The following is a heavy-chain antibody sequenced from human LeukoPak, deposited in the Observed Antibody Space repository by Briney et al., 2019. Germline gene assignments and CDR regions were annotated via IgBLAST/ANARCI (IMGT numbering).Heavy chain of an antibody. CDR3: ARGGIWYQYCSSTSCYLKNWFDP. V-gene: IGHV4-34*01. D-gene: IGHD2-2*01. CDR2: INHNRST. J-gene: IGHJ5*02. Sequence: SETLSLTCAVYGGSFSGYYWSWIRQPPGKGLEWIGEINHNRSTNSNPSLKSRVTISVDTSKNQFSLQLSSVTAADTAVYYCARGGIWYQYCSSTSCYLKNWFDPWGQGTLVTVSS. CDR1: GGSFSGYY.